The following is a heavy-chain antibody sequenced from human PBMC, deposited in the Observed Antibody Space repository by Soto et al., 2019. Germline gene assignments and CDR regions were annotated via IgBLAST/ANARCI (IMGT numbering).Heavy chain of an antibody. V-gene: IGHV4-39*01. Sequence: SETLSLTCTVSGGSISSSSYYWGWIRQPPGKGLEWIGSIYYSGSTYYNPSLKSRVTISVDTSKNQFSLKLSSVTAADTAVHYCARPSSGYYYGRYYFDYWGQGTLVTVSS. CDR1: GGSISSSSYY. D-gene: IGHD3-22*01. CDR3: ARPSSGYYYGRYYFDY. CDR2: IYYSGST. J-gene: IGHJ4*02.